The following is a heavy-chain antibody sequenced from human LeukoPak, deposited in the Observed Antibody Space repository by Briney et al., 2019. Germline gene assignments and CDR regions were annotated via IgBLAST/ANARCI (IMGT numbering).Heavy chain of an antibody. V-gene: IGHV1-8*01. CDR1: GYTFTSYD. Sequence: ASVMVSCKASGYTFTSYDINWVRQATGQGLEWMGWMNPNSGNTGYPQKFQGRVIMTRNTSINTAYMELSSLRSEDTAVYYCARGSPPGRAGYCSGGSCPYFDYWGQGTRVTVSS. CDR3: ARGSPPGRAGYCSGGSCPYFDY. J-gene: IGHJ4*02. CDR2: MNPNSGNT. D-gene: IGHD2-15*01.